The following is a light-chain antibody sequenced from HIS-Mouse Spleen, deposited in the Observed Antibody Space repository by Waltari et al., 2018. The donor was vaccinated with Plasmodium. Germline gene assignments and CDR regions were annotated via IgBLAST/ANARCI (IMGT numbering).Light chain of an antibody. CDR1: QGISSY. V-gene: IGKV1-8*01. J-gene: IGKJ3*01. CDR3: QQYYSYPFT. CDR2: AAS. Sequence: AIRMTQSPSPLSASTGDRVTIPCRASQGISSYLAWYHQKPGNAPKLLIYAASTLQSGVPSRFSGSGSGTDFTLTISCLQSEDFATYYCQQYYSYPFTFGPGTKVDIK.